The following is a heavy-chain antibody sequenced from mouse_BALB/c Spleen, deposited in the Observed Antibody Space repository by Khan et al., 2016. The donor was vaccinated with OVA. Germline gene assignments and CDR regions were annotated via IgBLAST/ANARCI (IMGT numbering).Heavy chain of an antibody. Sequence: VQLQQSGAELAKPGASVKMSCKASGYTFTTYWMHWVKQRPGQGLEWIGYINPTSGYTDYNETFKDKATLYADKSSSPAYMQLSSLTSEDSAVYDCTRDRIDYWGQGTTLTVSS. J-gene: IGHJ2*01. CDR2: INPTSGYT. V-gene: IGHV1-7*01. CDR1: GYTFTTYW. CDR3: TRDRIDY.